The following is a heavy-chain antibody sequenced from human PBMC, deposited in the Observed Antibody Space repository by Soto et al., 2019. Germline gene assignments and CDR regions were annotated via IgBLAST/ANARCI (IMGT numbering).Heavy chain of an antibody. CDR1: GYSFTSYW. Sequence: GESLKISCKGSGYSFTSYWSGWVRQMPGKGLEWMGIIYPGDSDTRYSPSFQGQVTISADKSISTAYLQWSSLKASDTAMYYCARHGANYYYYMDVWGKGTTVTVSS. J-gene: IGHJ6*03. V-gene: IGHV5-51*01. CDR3: ARHGANYYYYMDV. CDR2: IYPGDSDT. D-gene: IGHD3-16*01.